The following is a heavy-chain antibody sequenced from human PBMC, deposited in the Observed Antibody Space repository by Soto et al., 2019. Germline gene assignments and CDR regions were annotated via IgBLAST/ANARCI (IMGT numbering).Heavy chain of an antibody. D-gene: IGHD3-10*01. J-gene: IGHJ4*02. CDR1: GFTFSTYA. CDR3: SRRPLGSGVYL. Sequence: EEQLLESGGGLVQPGGSLRLACAASGFTFSTYAMNWVRQAPGEGLEWVSAITKGGDSTFYADSVRGRFTITRDNSRNTLYLQMNSLRADDTAVYYCSRRPLGSGVYLWGQGTLVTVSS. V-gene: IGHV3-23*01. CDR2: ITKGGDST.